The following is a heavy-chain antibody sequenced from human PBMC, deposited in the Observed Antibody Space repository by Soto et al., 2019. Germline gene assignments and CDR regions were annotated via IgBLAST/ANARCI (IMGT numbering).Heavy chain of an antibody. CDR2: ISWDGGST. CDR1: GLTFDDYA. D-gene: IGHD1-7*01. V-gene: IGHV3-43D*04. CDR3: AKDISSELHAFDI. J-gene: IGHJ3*02. Sequence: EVQLVESGGVVVQPGGSLRLSCAASGLTFDDYAMHWVRQAPGKGLEWVSLISWDGGSTYYADSVKGRFTISRDNSKNSLYLQMNSLRAEDTALYYCAKDISSELHAFDIWGQGTMVTVSS.